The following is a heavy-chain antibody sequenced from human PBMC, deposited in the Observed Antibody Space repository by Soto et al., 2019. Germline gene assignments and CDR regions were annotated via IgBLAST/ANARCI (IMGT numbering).Heavy chain of an antibody. V-gene: IGHV3-23*01. CDR1: GFTFSSYA. CDR3: TKGFGYGND. Sequence: VQLLESGGGLIQPGGSLRLSCAASGFTFSSYAMCWVRQAPGRGLEWVSTIINNGGNTYYADSVKGRFSISSDNSQNTLYLQMNSLRVEDTAVYYCTKGFGYGNDWGRGTLVTVSS. D-gene: IGHD2-2*03. J-gene: IGHJ4*02. CDR2: IINNGGNT.